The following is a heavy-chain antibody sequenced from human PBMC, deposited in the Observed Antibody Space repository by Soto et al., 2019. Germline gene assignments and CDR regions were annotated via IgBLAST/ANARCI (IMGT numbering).Heavy chain of an antibody. CDR3: ARVPDD. CDR1: GGSISSDGYS. D-gene: IGHD2-2*01. CDR2: MYHSGST. Sequence: SETLSLTCAVSGGSISSDGYSWSWIRQPPGKGLEWIGYMYHSGSTYYNPSLKSRVTISIDRSKNQFSLKLSSVTAADTAVYYCARVPDDWGQGMLVTVSS. V-gene: IGHV4-30-2*01. J-gene: IGHJ1*01.